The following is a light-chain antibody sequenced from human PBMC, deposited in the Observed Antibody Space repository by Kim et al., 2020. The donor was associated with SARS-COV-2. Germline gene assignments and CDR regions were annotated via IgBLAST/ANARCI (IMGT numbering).Light chain of an antibody. J-gene: IGKJ2*01. V-gene: IGKV3-20*01. CDR3: QQYVGLTYT. Sequence: EIVLTQSPGTLSLSPGERTSLSCRASQSVFSNLACYQQKPALAPRLLIYGTSRRATGIPDRFSGSGSGTDFTLTSTRLEPEDFVVYYCQQYVGLTYTFGQGTKLEI. CDR2: GTS. CDR1: QSVFSN.